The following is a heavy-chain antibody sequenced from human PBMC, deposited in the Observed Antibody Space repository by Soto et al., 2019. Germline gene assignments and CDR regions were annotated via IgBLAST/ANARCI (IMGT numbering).Heavy chain of an antibody. CDR1: GFTFSSYA. Sequence: GGSLRLSFAASGFTFSSYAMHWVRQAPGKGLEWVEFISYDGSNKYYEDSVKVRFTISRDNSKNTLYLQMNSLRAEDTAVYYCARDGAIQQEPFEVIHXWGQGTLVTVSX. CDR3: ARDGAIQQEPFEVIHX. CDR2: ISYDGSNK. V-gene: IGHV3-30-3*01. D-gene: IGHD5-18*01. J-gene: IGHJ4*02.